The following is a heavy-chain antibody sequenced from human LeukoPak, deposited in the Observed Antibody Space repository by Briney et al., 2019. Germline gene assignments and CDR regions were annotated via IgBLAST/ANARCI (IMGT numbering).Heavy chain of an antibody. V-gene: IGHV3-20*04. D-gene: IGHD3-3*01. CDR3: VKDSNYDFWSGYSKGFDN. CDR1: GFTFDDYG. Sequence: GGPLRLSCAASGFTSGFTFDDYGMNWVRQVPGKGLEWVSGISRDGGRTGYADSVQGRFTISRDNSRNSLHLQMNSLRVEDTAFYYCVKDSNYDFWSGYSKGFDNWGQGTLVTVSS. CDR2: ISRDGGRT. J-gene: IGHJ4*02.